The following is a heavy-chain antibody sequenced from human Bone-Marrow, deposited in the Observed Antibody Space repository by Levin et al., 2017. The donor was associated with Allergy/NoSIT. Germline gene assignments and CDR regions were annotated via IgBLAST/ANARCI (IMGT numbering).Heavy chain of an antibody. CDR3: AKEYGSDSYYRMDV. CDR1: GASISSYS. Sequence: PSETLSLTCTVSGASISSYSWTWIRQPAEMGLEWIGRVLTSGSTIYNSSLKSRLTMSVDTSKNQFSLKLSSVTAADSAIYYCAKEYGSDSYYRMDVWGQGTTVTVSS. V-gene: IGHV4-4*07. D-gene: IGHD3-10*01. J-gene: IGHJ6*02. CDR2: VLTSGST.